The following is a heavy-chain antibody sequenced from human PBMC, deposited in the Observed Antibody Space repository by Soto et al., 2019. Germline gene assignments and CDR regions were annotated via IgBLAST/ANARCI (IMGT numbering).Heavy chain of an antibody. Sequence: GGSLRLSCAASGFTFSSYWMSWVRQAPGKGLEWVANIKQDGSEKYYVDSVKGRFTISRDNAKNSLYLQMNSLRAEDTAVYYCARGHNSNYGYYYYGMDVWGQGTTVTVSS. D-gene: IGHD4-4*01. CDR2: IKQDGSEK. CDR1: GFTFSSYW. V-gene: IGHV3-7*05. CDR3: ARGHNSNYGYYYYGMDV. J-gene: IGHJ6*02.